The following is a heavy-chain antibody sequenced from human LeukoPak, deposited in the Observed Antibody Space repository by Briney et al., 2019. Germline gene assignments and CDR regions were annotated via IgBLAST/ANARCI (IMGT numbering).Heavy chain of an antibody. V-gene: IGHV1-2*02. CDR3: ARDLLGFGAPWYFDY. J-gene: IGHJ4*02. CDR1: GYTFTDYY. CDR2: INPNSGAT. Sequence: VASVKVSCKASGYTFTDYYMHWVRQAPGQGLEWMGSINPNSGATNYAREFQGRVTMTRDTSITTAYMDLSRLTSDDTAVFYCARDLLGFGAPWYFDYWGQGTLVTVSS. D-gene: IGHD3-3*01.